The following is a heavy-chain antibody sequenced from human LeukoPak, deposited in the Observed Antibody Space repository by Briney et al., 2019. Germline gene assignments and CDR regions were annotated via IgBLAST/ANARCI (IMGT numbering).Heavy chain of an antibody. D-gene: IGHD6-19*01. CDR2: IYYSGNI. CDR3: ARSSGSGPAYYYGLDV. CDR1: GGSISNCY. V-gene: IGHV4-59*01. Sequence: SETLSLTCTVSGGSISNCYWSWIRQPPGKGLEWIGYIYYSGNINYNPSLKSRVTISVDTSKNQVSLKLSSVTAAVTAVYYCARSSGSGPAYYYGLDVWGQGTTVTVFS. J-gene: IGHJ6*02.